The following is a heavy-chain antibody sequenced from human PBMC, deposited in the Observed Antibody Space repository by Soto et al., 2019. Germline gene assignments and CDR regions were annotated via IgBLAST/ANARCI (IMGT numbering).Heavy chain of an antibody. D-gene: IGHD4-17*01. V-gene: IGHV3-64*01. CDR2: ISSNGGSI. Sequence: EVQLVESGGSLVQPGGSLRLSCAASGFTFSSYAMHWVRQAPGKGLEYVSAISSNGGSIYYGNSVKGRFTISRDNSKNTLYLQMGSLRAVDMAVYYCARLRNYPYALDVWGQGTTVTVSS. CDR3: ARLRNYPYALDV. J-gene: IGHJ6*02. CDR1: GFTFSSYA.